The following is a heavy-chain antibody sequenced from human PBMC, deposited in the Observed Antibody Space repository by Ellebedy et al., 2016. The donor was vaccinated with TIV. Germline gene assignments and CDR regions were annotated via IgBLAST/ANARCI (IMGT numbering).Heavy chain of an antibody. CDR2: IYYSGNT. J-gene: IGHJ5*01. V-gene: IGHV4-39*01. Sequence: PSETLSLTCTVSGGSISRSSYYWGWIRQPPGKGLEWIGNIYYSGNTDYNPSLKSRVTISVDTSKNQFSLKLRSVTAADPAVYYCARNPPTYNWVDSWGQGTLVTVSS. CDR3: ARNPPTYNWVDS. CDR1: GGSISRSSYY.